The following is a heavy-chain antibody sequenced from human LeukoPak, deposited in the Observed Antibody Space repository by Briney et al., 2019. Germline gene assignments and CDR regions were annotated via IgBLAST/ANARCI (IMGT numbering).Heavy chain of an antibody. CDR2: INHSGST. Sequence: SETLSLTCAVYGGSFSGYYWSWIRQPPGRELEWIGEINHSGSTNYNPSLKSRVTISVDTSKNQFSLKLSSVTAADTAVYYCARAGLLVRGVTLRYFDLWGRGTLVTVSS. D-gene: IGHD3-10*01. V-gene: IGHV4-34*01. CDR3: ARAGLLVRGVTLRYFDL. CDR1: GGSFSGYY. J-gene: IGHJ2*01.